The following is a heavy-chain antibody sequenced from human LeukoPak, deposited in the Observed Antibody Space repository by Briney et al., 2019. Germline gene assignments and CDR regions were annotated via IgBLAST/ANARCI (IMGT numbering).Heavy chain of an antibody. V-gene: IGHV4-4*02. CDR2: IYHSGST. Sequence: PSETLSLTCAVSGGSISSSNWWSWVRQPPGKGLEWIGEIYHSGSTNYNPSLKSRVNISVDKSKNQFSLKLSSVTAADTAVYYCARDPPGSGSYYDYWGQGTLVTVSS. CDR1: GGSISSSNW. D-gene: IGHD3-10*01. J-gene: IGHJ4*02. CDR3: ARDPPGSGSYYDY.